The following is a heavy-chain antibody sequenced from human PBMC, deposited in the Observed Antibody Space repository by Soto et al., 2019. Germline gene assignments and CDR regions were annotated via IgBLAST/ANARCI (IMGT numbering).Heavy chain of an antibody. CDR2: ISGSGDST. CDR3: AKDLYIAVTGHDY. J-gene: IGHJ4*02. Sequence: EVQLLESGGGLVQPGGSLRLSCAASGLTIISYAMTWVRQAPGKGLEWVSGISGSGDSTYYADSVKGRFTISRDNSKNALYLKMNSLRAEDTAVYYCAKDLYIAVTGHDYWGQVTMVTVSS. CDR1: GLTIISYA. D-gene: IGHD6-19*01. V-gene: IGHV3-23*01.